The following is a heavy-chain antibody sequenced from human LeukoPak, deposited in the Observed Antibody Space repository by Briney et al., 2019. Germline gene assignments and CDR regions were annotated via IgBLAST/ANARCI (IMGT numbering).Heavy chain of an antibody. D-gene: IGHD1-26*01. CDR1: GGSISSSSYY. Sequence: PSETLSLTCTVSGGSISSSSYYWGWIHQPPGKGLEWIGSIYYSGSTYYNPSLKSRVTISVDTSKNQFSLKLSSVTAADTAVYYCAREWELLGYYMDVWGKGTTVTVSS. V-gene: IGHV4-39*07. CDR3: AREWELLGYYMDV. CDR2: IYYSGST. J-gene: IGHJ6*03.